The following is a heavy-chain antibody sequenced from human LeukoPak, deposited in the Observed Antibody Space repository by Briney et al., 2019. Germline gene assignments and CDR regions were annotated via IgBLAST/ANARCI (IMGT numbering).Heavy chain of an antibody. J-gene: IGHJ4*02. CDR1: GFTFNNYA. Sequence: GGSLRLSCATSGFTFNNYAMSWVRQAPGKGLEWVSAISGTGGSTFYADSVKGRFTISRDNAYNSLYLQMNSLRAEDTAVYYCARGGLVRGVIMNSWGQGTLVTVSS. CDR3: ARGGLVRGVIMNS. CDR2: ISGTGGST. V-gene: IGHV3-23*01. D-gene: IGHD3-10*01.